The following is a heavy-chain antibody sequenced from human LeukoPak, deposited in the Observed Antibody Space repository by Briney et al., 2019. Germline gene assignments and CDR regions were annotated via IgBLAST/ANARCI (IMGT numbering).Heavy chain of an antibody. D-gene: IGHD5-24*01. CDR1: GGSFSGYY. Sequence: SETVSLTCAVYGGSFSGYYWSWIRQPPGKGLEWIGEINHSGSTNYNPSLKSRVTISVDTSKNQFSLKLSSVTAADTAVYYCARQGSGMVTNYWGQGTLVTVSS. CDR2: INHSGST. J-gene: IGHJ4*02. V-gene: IGHV4-34*01. CDR3: ARQGSGMVTNY.